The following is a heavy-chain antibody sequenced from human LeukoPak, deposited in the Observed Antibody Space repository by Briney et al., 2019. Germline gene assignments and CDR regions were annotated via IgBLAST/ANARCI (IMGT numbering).Heavy chain of an antibody. CDR2: IYYTGST. CDR1: GDFVNNYY. J-gene: IGHJ4*02. D-gene: IGHD3-22*01. Sequence: SETLSLTRNVSGDFVNNYYWSWIRQPPGKELEWIGYIYYTGSTSYNPSLKSRVTISVDTSKNQFSLKLSSVTAADTAVYYCARRDYFDSPFDYWGQGTLVTVSS. V-gene: IGHV4-59*08. CDR3: ARRDYFDSPFDY.